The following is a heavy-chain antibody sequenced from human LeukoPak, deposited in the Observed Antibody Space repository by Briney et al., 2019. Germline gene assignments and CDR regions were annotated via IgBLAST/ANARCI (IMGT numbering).Heavy chain of an antibody. CDR3: ARLGWRGATYYFDY. J-gene: IGHJ4*02. CDR2: IYHSGST. Sequence: SQTLSLTCAVSGGSISSGGYSWSWIRQPPGKGLEWIGYIYHSGSTYYHPSLKSRVTISVDRSKNRFSLKLSSVTAADTAVYYCARLGWRGATYYFDYWGQGTLVTVSS. CDR1: GGSISSGGYS. V-gene: IGHV4-30-2*01. D-gene: IGHD1-26*01.